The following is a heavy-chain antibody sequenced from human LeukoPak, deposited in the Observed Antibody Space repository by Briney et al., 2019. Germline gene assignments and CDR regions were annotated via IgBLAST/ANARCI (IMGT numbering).Heavy chain of an antibody. V-gene: IGHV1-24*01. D-gene: IGHD6-13*01. Sequence: ASVKVSCKVSGYTLTELSMHWVRQAPGKGLEWMGGLDPEDGETIYAQKFQGRVTMTEDTSTDTAYMELSSLRSEDTAVYYCATDGIAAAGTAPLFWGQGTLVTVSS. CDR2: LDPEDGET. J-gene: IGHJ4*02. CDR1: GYTLTELS. CDR3: ATDGIAAAGTAPLF.